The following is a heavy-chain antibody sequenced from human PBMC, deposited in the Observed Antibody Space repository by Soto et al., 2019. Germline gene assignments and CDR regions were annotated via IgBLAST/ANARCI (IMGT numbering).Heavy chain of an antibody. J-gene: IGHJ5*01. CDR1: GFSLSNSGVG. CDR3: EARGSYSVSWDVGWFDS. Sequence: QITLKESGPTLVEPTQTLTLTCSFSGFSLSNSGVGVGWFRQAPGKALECLGIIYWDNDRRYNPSLKDRLRITNDTSNDQVYVNMTYKVPVDIGKYCGEARGSYSVSWDVGWFDSWGQGTPVTVS. D-gene: IGHD2-21*01. CDR2: IYWDNDR. V-gene: IGHV2-5*02.